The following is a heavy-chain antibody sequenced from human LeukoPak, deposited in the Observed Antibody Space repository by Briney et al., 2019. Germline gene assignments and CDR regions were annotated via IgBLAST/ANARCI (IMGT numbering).Heavy chain of an antibody. CDR1: GGSFSGYY. V-gene: IGHV4-34*01. Sequence: SETLSLTCAVYGGSFSGYYWSWIRQPPGKGLEWIGEINHSGSTNYNPSLKSRVTISVDTSKNQFSLKLSSVTAADTAVYYCAKCDLMPVFDYWGQGTLVTVSS. CDR3: AKCDLMPVFDY. J-gene: IGHJ4*02. D-gene: IGHD3-3*01. CDR2: INHSGST.